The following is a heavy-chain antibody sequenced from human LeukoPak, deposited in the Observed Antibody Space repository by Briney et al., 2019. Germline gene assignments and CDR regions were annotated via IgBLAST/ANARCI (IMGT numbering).Heavy chain of an antibody. D-gene: IGHD5-18*01. V-gene: IGHV3-48*03. CDR3: ATPKIQRGNYFAY. J-gene: IGHJ4*02. CDR1: GFTFSSYE. CDR2: INSNGSTI. Sequence: PGGSLRLSCAASGFTFSSYEMNWVRQAPGKGLEWVSYINSNGSTIYSADSVKGTFTISRDNAKNSLYLQMNSTGAEDPAVYYCATPKIQRGNYFAYWGQGTLVTVSS.